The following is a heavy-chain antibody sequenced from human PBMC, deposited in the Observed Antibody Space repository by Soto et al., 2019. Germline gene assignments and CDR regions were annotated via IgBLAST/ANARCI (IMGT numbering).Heavy chain of an antibody. CDR3: ATKPANYYGSGSYYFDY. V-gene: IGHV1-69*02. Sequence: QVQLVQSGAEVKKPGSSVKVSCKASGGTFSSYTISWVRQAPGQGLEWMGRIIPILGIANYAQKLQGRVTITADKSTSTAYMELSSLRSEDTAVYYCATKPANYYGSGSYYFDYWGQGTLVTVSS. D-gene: IGHD3-10*01. CDR1: GGTFSSYT. J-gene: IGHJ4*02. CDR2: IIPILGIA.